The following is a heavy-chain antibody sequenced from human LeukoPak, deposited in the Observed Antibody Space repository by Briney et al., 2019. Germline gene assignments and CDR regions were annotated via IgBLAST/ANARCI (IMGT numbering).Heavy chain of an antibody. CDR1: GFTFDDYG. J-gene: IGHJ3*02. CDR2: INWNGGST. D-gene: IGHD3-22*01. Sequence: GSLRLSCAASGFTFDDYGMSWVRQAPGKGLEWVSGINWNGGSTGYADSVKGRFTISRDNAKSSLYLQMNSLRAEDTALYYCARDRAPYYYDSSGYRTRDAFDIWGQGTMVTVSS. CDR3: ARDRAPYYYDSSGYRTRDAFDI. V-gene: IGHV3-20*04.